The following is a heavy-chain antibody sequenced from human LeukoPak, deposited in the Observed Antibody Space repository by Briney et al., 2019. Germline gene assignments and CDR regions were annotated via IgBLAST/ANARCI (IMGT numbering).Heavy chain of an antibody. Sequence: SETLSLTCTVSGGSISSGSYYWSWIRQPAGKGLEWIGRIYTSGSTNYNPSLKSRVTISVDTSKNQFSLKLSPVTAADTAVYYCARGPSTQGDFWSDYYFDYWGQGTLVTVSS. V-gene: IGHV4-61*02. D-gene: IGHD3-3*01. CDR3: ARGPSTQGDFWSDYYFDY. CDR2: IYTSGST. J-gene: IGHJ4*02. CDR1: GGSISSGSYY.